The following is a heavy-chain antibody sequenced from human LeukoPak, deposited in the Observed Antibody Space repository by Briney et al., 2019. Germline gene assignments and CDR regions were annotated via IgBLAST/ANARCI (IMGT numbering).Heavy chain of an antibody. J-gene: IGHJ4*02. Sequence: ASVKVSCKASGYTFTSYDINWVRQAPGQGLEWMGRINPNSGGTNYAQKFQGRVTMTRDTSISTAYMELSRLRSDDTAVYFCARDGYGDYLADYWGQGTLVTVSS. CDR2: INPNSGGT. CDR3: ARDGYGDYLADY. CDR1: GYTFTSYD. V-gene: IGHV1-2*06. D-gene: IGHD4-17*01.